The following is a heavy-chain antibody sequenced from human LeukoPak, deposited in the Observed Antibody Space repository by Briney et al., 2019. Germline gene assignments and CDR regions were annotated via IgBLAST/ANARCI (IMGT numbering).Heavy chain of an antibody. D-gene: IGHD3-9*01. V-gene: IGHV3-30*03. J-gene: IGHJ6*02. CDR2: ISYDGSNK. Sequence: PGGSLRLSCAASGFTFSSYGMHWVRQAPGKGPEWVAVISYDGSNKYYADSVKGRFTISRDNSKNTLYLQMNSLRAEDTAVYYCARDYDILTGYAMDVWGQGTTVTVSS. CDR3: ARDYDILTGYAMDV. CDR1: GFTFSSYG.